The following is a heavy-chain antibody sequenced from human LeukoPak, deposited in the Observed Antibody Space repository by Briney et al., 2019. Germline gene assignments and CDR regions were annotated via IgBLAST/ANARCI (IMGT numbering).Heavy chain of an antibody. Sequence: PGGSLRLSCAASGFTIGGFAMTWVRQAPGKGLEWVSSISSSSSYIYYADSVKGRFTISRDNAKNSLYLQMNSLRAEDTAVYYCARDGDRLAVAGYDYWGQGTLVTVSS. J-gene: IGHJ4*02. V-gene: IGHV3-21*01. D-gene: IGHD6-19*01. CDR1: GFTIGGFA. CDR2: ISSSSSYI. CDR3: ARDGDRLAVAGYDY.